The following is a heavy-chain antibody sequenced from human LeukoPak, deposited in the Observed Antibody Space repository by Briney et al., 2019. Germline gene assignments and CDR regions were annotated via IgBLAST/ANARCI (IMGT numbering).Heavy chain of an antibody. D-gene: IGHD3-22*01. Sequence: ASVKVSCKVSGYTLTELSMHWVRQAPGKGLEWMGGFDPEDGETIYAQKFQGRVTMTEDTSTDTAHMELSSLRSEDTAVYYCATSQPITMIVVVINKLNAFDIWGQGTMVTVSS. CDR2: FDPEDGET. CDR3: ATSQPITMIVVVINKLNAFDI. J-gene: IGHJ3*02. CDR1: GYTLTELS. V-gene: IGHV1-24*01.